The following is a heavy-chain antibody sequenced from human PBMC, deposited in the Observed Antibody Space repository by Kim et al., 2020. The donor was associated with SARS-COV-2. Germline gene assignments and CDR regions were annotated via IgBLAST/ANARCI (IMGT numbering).Heavy chain of an antibody. V-gene: IGHV4-39*07. CDR3: ARRVEYSSSYYYYGMDV. Sequence: LKSRVTISVDTSKNQFSLKLSSVTAADTAVYYCARRVEYSSSYYYYGMDVWGQGTTVTVSS. J-gene: IGHJ6*02. D-gene: IGHD6-6*01.